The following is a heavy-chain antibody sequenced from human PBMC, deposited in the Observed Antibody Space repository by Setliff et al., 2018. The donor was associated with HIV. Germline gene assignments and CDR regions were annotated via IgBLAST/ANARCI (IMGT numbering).Heavy chain of an antibody. CDR3: ARETYDYVWGTYRYRPRHFDY. D-gene: IGHD3-16*02. V-gene: IGHV4-59*12. CDR1: GDSISSYY. J-gene: IGHJ4*02. CDR2: IYYSGST. Sequence: PSETLSLTCIVSGDSISSYYWSWIRQPPGKGLEWLGYIYYSGSTNYNPSLKSRVSISVDTSKNRFSLKLSSVTAADTAVYYCARETYDYVWGTYRYRPRHFDYWGQGTLVTVSS.